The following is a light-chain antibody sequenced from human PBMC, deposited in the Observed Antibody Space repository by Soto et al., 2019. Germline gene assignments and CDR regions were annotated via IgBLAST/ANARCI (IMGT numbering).Light chain of an antibody. V-gene: IGKV3-15*01. CDR2: DIS. CDR1: QTVSRN. Sequence: VRTQSPATLAVSPGGKATLSCRASQTVSRNLAWYQQRPGQAPRLLIYDISNRATGVPARFRGSGSETEFTLTIRSLQSEDFAVYFCQQYNNWPSFGQGTRWR. CDR3: QQYNNWPS. J-gene: IGKJ5*01.